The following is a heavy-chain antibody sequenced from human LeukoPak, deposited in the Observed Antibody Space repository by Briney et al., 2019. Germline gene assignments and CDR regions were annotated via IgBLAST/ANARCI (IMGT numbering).Heavy chain of an antibody. J-gene: IGHJ4*02. D-gene: IGHD4-23*01. CDR1: GGTFSSNA. CDR3: ARDHDYGGNLDY. CDR2: IIPIFGTA. Sequence: SVKVSCKXSGGTFSSNAISWVRQAPRQGLEWMGRIIPIFGTANYAQKFQGRVTITTDESTSTAYMELSSLRSEDTAVYYCARDHDYGGNLDYWGQGTLVTVSS. V-gene: IGHV1-69*05.